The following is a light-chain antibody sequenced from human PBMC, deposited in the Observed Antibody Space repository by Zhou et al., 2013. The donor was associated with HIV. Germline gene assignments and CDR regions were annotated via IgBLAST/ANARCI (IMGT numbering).Light chain of an antibody. Sequence: EIVMTQSPATLSLSPGERATLSCRASQSVSSSYLSWYQQKPGQAPRLLIYGASTRATGIPARFSGSGSGTDFTLIISSLEPEDFAVYYCQQRISWPITFGQGTRLEIK. CDR1: QSVSSSY. CDR2: GAS. CDR3: QQRISWPIT. J-gene: IGKJ5*01. V-gene: IGKV3D-7*01.